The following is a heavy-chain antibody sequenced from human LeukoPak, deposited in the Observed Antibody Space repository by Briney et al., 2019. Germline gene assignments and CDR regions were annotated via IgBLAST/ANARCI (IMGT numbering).Heavy chain of an antibody. CDR2: INPNSGGT. V-gene: IGHV1-2*02. CDR3: ARDWVTGTPSVY. Sequence: ASVKVSCQASGFXFTGYYMHWVRQAPGQGLEWMGLINPNSGGTNYAQKFQGRVTMTRDTSITTAYMELSRLSSDDTAVYYCARDWVTGTPSVYWGQGTLVTVSS. J-gene: IGHJ4*02. D-gene: IGHD1-20*01. CDR1: GFXFTGYY.